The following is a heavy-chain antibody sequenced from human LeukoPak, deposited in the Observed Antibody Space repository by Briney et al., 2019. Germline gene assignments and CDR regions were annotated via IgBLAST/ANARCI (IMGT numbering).Heavy chain of an antibody. CDR3: ARDYYGSGSYYD. CDR2: FYYTGTT. Sequence: SETLSLTCTVSGGSISSYYYTWSRRPPGKGLEWIGYFYYTGTTNYNPSLKSRVTISVDTSKNQFSLRLRSVTAADTAVYYCARDYYGSGSYYDWGQGTLVTVSS. J-gene: IGHJ4*02. V-gene: IGHV4-59*01. D-gene: IGHD3-10*01. CDR1: GGSISSYY.